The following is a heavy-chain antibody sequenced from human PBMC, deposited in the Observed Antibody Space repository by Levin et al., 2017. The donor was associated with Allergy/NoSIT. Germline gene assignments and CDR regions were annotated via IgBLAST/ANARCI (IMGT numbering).Heavy chain of an antibody. CDR1: GGSISSYY. D-gene: IGHD3-3*01. CDR2: IYSSGST. Sequence: SETLSLTCTVSGGSISSYYWSWIRQPPGKGLEWIGYIYSSGSTNYNPSLKSRVTISVDTSKNQFSLKLSSVTAADTAVYYCARRRDFFDYWGQGTLVTVSS. CDR3: ARRRDFFDY. V-gene: IGHV4-59*08. J-gene: IGHJ4*02.